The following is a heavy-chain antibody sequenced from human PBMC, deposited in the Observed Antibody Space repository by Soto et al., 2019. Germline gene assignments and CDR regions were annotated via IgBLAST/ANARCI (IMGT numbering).Heavy chain of an antibody. Sequence: EVQLLESGGALVQPGVSLSLSCAASGFTYNNYAMGWVRQAPGKGLEWVSAISSSGYSAYYADSVKGRFTISRANSRNTMFLQMNKLSAEDTAVYYCAKGSVVVAAKFDSWGQGAQVTVSS. CDR1: GFTYNNYA. D-gene: IGHD2-21*02. J-gene: IGHJ4*02. CDR3: AKGSVVVAAKFDS. V-gene: IGHV3-23*01. CDR2: ISSSGYSA.